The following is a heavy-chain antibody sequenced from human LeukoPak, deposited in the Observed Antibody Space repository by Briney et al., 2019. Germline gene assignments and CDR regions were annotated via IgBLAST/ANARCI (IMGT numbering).Heavy chain of an antibody. Sequence: GGSLRLSCAASGFTFSSYWMHWVRQAPGKGLEWVTMVRNDGSDKYYADSVKGRFTISRDNSKNTLYLQMNSLRPEDTAVYYCAKHYYGSGSQKYYFDYWGQGTLVTVSS. D-gene: IGHD3-10*01. CDR2: VRNDGSDK. CDR3: AKHYYGSGSQKYYFDY. CDR1: GFTFSSYW. V-gene: IGHV3-30*02. J-gene: IGHJ4*02.